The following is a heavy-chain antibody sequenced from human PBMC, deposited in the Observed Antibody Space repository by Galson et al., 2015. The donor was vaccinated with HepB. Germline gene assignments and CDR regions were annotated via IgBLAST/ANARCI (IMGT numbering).Heavy chain of an antibody. Sequence: SLRLSCAASGFTFSSYAMHWVRQAPGKGLEWVAVISYDGSNKYYADSVKGRFTISRGNSKNTLYLQMNSLRAEDTAVYYCAREGDFWRGYYLGEGDKTNWFDPWGQGTLVTVSS. CDR2: ISYDGSNK. J-gene: IGHJ5*02. CDR3: AREGDFWRGYYLGEGDKTNWFDP. V-gene: IGHV3-30-3*01. D-gene: IGHD3-3*01. CDR1: GFTFSSYA.